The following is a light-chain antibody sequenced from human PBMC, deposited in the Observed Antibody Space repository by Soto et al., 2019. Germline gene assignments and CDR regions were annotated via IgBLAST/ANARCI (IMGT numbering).Light chain of an antibody. J-gene: IGKJ2*01. CDR3: QQYEGYPYT. CDR2: DAS. CDR1: QYISSW. Sequence: DIPMTQSPSTLSASVGDRVTITCRASQYISSWLAWYQQKPGKAPKLLIYDASSLESGVPSTFSGSRSGTEFTLTISSLQPDDFATYYCQQYEGYPYTFCQWTKLEIK. V-gene: IGKV1-5*01.